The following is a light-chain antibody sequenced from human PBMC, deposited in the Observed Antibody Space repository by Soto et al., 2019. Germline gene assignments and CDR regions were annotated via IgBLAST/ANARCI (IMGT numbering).Light chain of an antibody. CDR2: TAS. Sequence: EIVTTQSPATLSVSPGETATLSCRASQSVSSNLAWYQQKPGQAPRLLIFTASTRATGIPARFSGSGSGTDFALTISSLQSEDFAVYYCQQYKSWPLTFGGGTKVDIK. J-gene: IGKJ4*01. V-gene: IGKV3-15*01. CDR3: QQYKSWPLT. CDR1: QSVSSN.